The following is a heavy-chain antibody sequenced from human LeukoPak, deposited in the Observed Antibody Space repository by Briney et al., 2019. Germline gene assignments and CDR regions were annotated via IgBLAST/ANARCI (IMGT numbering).Heavy chain of an antibody. D-gene: IGHD1-26*01. V-gene: IGHV5-51*01. Sequence: GESLKISCKGSGYSFTSYWIGWVGQMPGKGLEWMGIIYPDDSDTRYSPSFQGQVTISADKSISTAYLQWSSLKASDTAMYYCARIQVDGSSLFDYWGQGTLVTVSS. CDR1: GYSFTSYW. CDR3: ARIQVDGSSLFDY. J-gene: IGHJ4*02. CDR2: IYPDDSDT.